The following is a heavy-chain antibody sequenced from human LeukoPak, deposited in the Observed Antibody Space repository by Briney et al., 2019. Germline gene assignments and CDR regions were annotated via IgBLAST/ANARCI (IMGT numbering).Heavy chain of an antibody. CDR2: VYYSGIT. Sequence: SETLSLTCTVSGGSISSDYWSWIRQPPGKGLEWIGYVYYSGITNYNPSLKSRVTVSVDTSKNQFSLRLTSVTAADTAVYYCARSVPSLDYLFDSWGHGTLVTVSS. V-gene: IGHV4-59*08. D-gene: IGHD4-11*01. CDR1: GGSISSDY. CDR3: ARSVPSLDYLFDS. J-gene: IGHJ5*01.